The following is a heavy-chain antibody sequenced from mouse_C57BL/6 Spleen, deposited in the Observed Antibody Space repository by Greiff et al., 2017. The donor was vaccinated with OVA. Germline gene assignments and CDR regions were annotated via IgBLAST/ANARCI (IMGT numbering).Heavy chain of an antibody. J-gene: IGHJ2*01. CDR2: ISDGGSYT. Sequence: EVHLVESGGGLVKPGGSLKLSCAASGFTFSSYAMSWVRQTPEKRLEWVATISDGGSYTYYPANVKGRFTSSRDNAKNNLYLQMSHLKSEDTAMYYWARMLTGRGSYFDYWGQGTTLTVSS. CDR1: GFTFSSYA. D-gene: IGHD4-1*01. V-gene: IGHV5-4*01. CDR3: ARMLTGRGSYFDY.